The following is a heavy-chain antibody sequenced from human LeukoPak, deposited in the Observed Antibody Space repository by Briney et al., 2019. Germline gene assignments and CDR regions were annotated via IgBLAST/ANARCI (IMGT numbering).Heavy chain of an antibody. Sequence: GGSLRLSCVASGVTFSSYGMSWVRQAPGKGLEWVSAISGSDDSTYYADSVRGRFTISRDVSKNTLFLQMNSLRAEDTALYYCTKAKYYHFDYWGQGTLVTVYS. CDR3: TKAKYYHFDY. D-gene: IGHD3-16*01. CDR2: ISGSDDST. J-gene: IGHJ4*02. V-gene: IGHV3-23*01. CDR1: GVTFSSYG.